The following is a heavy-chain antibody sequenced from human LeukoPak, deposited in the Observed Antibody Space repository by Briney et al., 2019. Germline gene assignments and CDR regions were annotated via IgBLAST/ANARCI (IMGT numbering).Heavy chain of an antibody. J-gene: IGHJ4*02. V-gene: IGHV1-69*04. D-gene: IGHD6-19*01. CDR2: IIPILGIA. Sequence: GASVKVSCKASGGTFSSYAISWVRQAPGQGLEWMGRIIPILGIANYAQKFQGRVTITADKSTSTAYMELSSLRSEDTAVYYCAGALGSSGWYFGHWGQGTLVTVSS. CDR1: GGTFSSYA. CDR3: AGALGSSGWYFGH.